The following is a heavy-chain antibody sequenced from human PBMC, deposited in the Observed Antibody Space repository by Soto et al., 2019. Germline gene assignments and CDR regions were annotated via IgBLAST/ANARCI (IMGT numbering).Heavy chain of an antibody. D-gene: IGHD2-8*01. CDR1: GDSISSDNYF. Sequence: QVQLQESGPGLVKPSQTLSLICTVSGDSISSDNYFWSWIRHPPGQGLEWVGYISNRGTPYYNPSLKSRVTISLDTSRTRFSLDMYSVTATDTAVYYCAREVNVVALSDAFDIWGQGTMVTVSS. CDR2: ISNRGTP. V-gene: IGHV4-30-4*01. J-gene: IGHJ3*02. CDR3: AREVNVVALSDAFDI.